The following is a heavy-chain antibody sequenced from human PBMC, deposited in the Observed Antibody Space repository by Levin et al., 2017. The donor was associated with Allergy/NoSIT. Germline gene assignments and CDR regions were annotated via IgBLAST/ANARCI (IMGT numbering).Heavy chain of an antibody. D-gene: IGHD3-9*01. CDR1: GFTFSSYA. V-gene: IGHV3-23*01. J-gene: IGHJ4*02. Sequence: ETLSLTCAASGFTFSSYAMSWVRQAPGKGLEWVSAISGSGGSTYYADSVKGRFTISRDNSKNTLYLQMNSLRAEDTAVYYCAKVSPLRNDILTGPRGYFDYWGQGTLVTVSS. CDR3: AKVSPLRNDILTGPRGYFDY. CDR2: ISGSGGST.